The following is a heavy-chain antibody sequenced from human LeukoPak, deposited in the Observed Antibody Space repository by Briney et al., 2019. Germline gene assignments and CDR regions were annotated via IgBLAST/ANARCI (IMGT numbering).Heavy chain of an antibody. D-gene: IGHD6-19*01. J-gene: IGHJ4*02. CDR2: ISDSGGTT. CDR3: AKDARRSSGWYFFDH. Sequence: RGSLRLSCVASGFTFSNLAMGWVRQAPGKGLEWVSVISDSGGTTYYADSVKGRFTISRDNSRNTLYLQMNSLRVEDTAVYYCAKDARRSSGWYFFDHWGQGTLVTVSS. CDR1: GFTFSNLA. V-gene: IGHV3-23*01.